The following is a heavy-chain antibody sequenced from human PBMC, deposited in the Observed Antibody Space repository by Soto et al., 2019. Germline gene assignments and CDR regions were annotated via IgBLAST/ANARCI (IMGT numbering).Heavy chain of an antibody. D-gene: IGHD2-2*01. CDR3: AKDYCSSTSCYEPWFDP. CDR2: ISWNSGSI. J-gene: IGHJ5*02. V-gene: IGHV3-9*01. CDR1: GFTFDDYA. Sequence: PGGSLRLSCAASGFTFDDYAMHWVRQAPGKGLEWVSGISWNSGSIGYADSVKGRFTISRDNAKNSLYLQMNSLRAEDTALYYCAKDYCSSTSCYEPWFDPWGQGTLVTVSS.